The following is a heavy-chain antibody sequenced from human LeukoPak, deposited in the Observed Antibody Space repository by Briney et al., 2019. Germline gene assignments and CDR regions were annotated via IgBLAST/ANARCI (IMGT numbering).Heavy chain of an antibody. CDR2: ISPSGDIT. CDR3: AKERLERSGYFPPFDY. V-gene: IGHV3-23*01. Sequence: PGGSLRLSCAASGFIFSSHGMNWVRQAPGKGLEWVSGISPSGDITYYADSVKGRFTISRDNSKNTVYLQMDSLRAEDTAVYYCAKERLERSGYFPPFDYWGQGTLVTVSS. D-gene: IGHD3-22*01. CDR1: GFIFSSHG. J-gene: IGHJ4*02.